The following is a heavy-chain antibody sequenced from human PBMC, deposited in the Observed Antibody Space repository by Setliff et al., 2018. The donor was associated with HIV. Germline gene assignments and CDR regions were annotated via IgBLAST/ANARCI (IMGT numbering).Heavy chain of an antibody. Sequence: GASVKVSCKASGYTFTSYGISWVRQAPGQGLEWMGWISGYNGNTNFAQKLQGRVTMTTDTSTSTAYMELRSLRSDDTAVYYCARDRLNVYSSGWGVGYRGQGTLVTVSS. V-gene: IGHV1-18*01. J-gene: IGHJ4*02. CDR2: ISGYNGNT. CDR1: GYTFTSYG. D-gene: IGHD6-25*01. CDR3: ARDRLNVYSSGWGVGY.